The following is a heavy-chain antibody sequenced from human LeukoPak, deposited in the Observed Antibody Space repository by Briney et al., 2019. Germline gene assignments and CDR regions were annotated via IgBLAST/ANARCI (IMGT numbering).Heavy chain of an antibody. J-gene: IGHJ4*02. V-gene: IGHV4-30-4*01. CDR2: IYYSGST. CDR1: GGSISSGDYY. Sequence: SQTLSLTCTVSGGSISSGDYYWSWIRQPPGKGLEWIGYIYYSGSTYYNPSLKSRVTISVDTSKNQFSLKLSSVTAADTAVYYCARVKRNSGSYSVDYWGQGTLVTVSS. D-gene: IGHD1-26*01. CDR3: ARVKRNSGSYSVDY.